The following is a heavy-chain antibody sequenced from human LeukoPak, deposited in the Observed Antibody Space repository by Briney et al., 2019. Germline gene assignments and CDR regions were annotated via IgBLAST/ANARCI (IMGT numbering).Heavy chain of an antibody. D-gene: IGHD3-22*01. Sequence: GGSLRLSCAASGFTFSSYAISWVRQAPGKGLEWVSAISGSGGSTYYADSVKGRFTISRDNSKNTLYLQMNSLRAEDTAVYYCAKDGEDTYYYDSSGYQTFDYWGQGTLVTVSS. CDR3: AKDGEDTYYYDSSGYQTFDY. J-gene: IGHJ4*02. V-gene: IGHV3-23*01. CDR1: GFTFSSYA. CDR2: ISGSGGST.